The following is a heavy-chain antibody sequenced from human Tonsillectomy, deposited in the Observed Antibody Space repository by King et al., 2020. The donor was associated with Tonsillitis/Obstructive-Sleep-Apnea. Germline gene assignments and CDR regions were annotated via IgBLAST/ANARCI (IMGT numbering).Heavy chain of an antibody. CDR3: ARDSDDAFDI. V-gene: IGHV3-21*01. CDR1: GFTFSSYS. CDR2: ISTSSSYI. J-gene: IGHJ3*02. Sequence: VQLVESGGGLVKRGGSLRLSCAASGFTFSSYSMNWVRQAPEKGLEWVSSISTSSSYIYYADSVKGRLTITRDNAKNSLYLQMNSLRAEDTAVYYCARDSDDAFDIWGLGTMVTVSS.